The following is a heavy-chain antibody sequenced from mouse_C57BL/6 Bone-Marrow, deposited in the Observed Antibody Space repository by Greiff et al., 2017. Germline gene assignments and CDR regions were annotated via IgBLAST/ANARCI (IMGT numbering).Heavy chain of an antibody. Sequence: EVQVVESGGGLVKPGGSLKLSCAASGFTFSSYAMSWVRQTPEKRLEWVATISDGGSYTYYPDNVKGRFTISRDNAKNNLYLQMSHLKSEDTAMYYCASLLLRYFDVWGTGTTVTVSS. CDR2: ISDGGSYT. V-gene: IGHV5-4*01. CDR3: ASLLLRYFDV. CDR1: GFTFSSYA. J-gene: IGHJ1*03. D-gene: IGHD1-1*01.